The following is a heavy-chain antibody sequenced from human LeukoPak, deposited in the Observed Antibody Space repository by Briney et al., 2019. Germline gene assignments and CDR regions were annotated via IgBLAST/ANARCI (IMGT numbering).Heavy chain of an antibody. CDR1: GFTFSSYG. CDR3: AKDFINDYSNYDH. J-gene: IGHJ5*02. D-gene: IGHD4-4*01. V-gene: IGHV3-30*02. CDR2: IWYDGSNK. Sequence: GGSLRLSCAASGFTFSSYGMRWVRQAPGKGLEWVAVIWYDGSNKYYADSVKGRFTISRDNSKNTLYLQMNSLRAEDTAVYYCAKDFINDYSNYDHWGQGTLVTVSS.